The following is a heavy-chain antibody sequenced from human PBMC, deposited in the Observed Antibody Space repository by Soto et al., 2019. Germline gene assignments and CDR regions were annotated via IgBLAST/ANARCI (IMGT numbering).Heavy chain of an antibody. CDR2: IDQGGSVE. D-gene: IGHD2-15*01. CDR3: ARAGW. V-gene: IGHV3-7*01. Sequence: EVQLVESGGGLVQPGGSLRLSCXXXGFTFRNSWMSWVRQAPGKGPEWVASIDQGGSVEYYVDSVKGRFTISRDNAKNSLYLQMNSLIGEDTATYYCARAGWWGQGTLVIVSS. CDR1: GFTFRNSW. J-gene: IGHJ4*02.